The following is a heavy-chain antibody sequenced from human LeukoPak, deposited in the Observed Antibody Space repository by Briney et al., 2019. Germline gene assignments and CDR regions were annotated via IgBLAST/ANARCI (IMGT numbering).Heavy chain of an antibody. CDR1: GGSFSGYY. V-gene: IGHV4-34*01. Sequence: SETLSLTCAVYGGSFSGYYWSWIRQPPGKGLEWIGEINHSGSTNYNPSLKSRVTISVDTSKNQFSLKLGSVTAADTAVYYCARGQPYYDILTVYSYTPYYYYGMDVWGKGTTVTVSS. CDR2: INHSGST. J-gene: IGHJ6*04. D-gene: IGHD3-9*01. CDR3: ARGQPYYDILTVYSYTPYYYYGMDV.